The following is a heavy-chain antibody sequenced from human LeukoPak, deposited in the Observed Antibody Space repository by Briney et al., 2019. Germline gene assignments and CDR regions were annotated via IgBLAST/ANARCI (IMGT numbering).Heavy chain of an antibody. D-gene: IGHD3-16*02. V-gene: IGHV3-30*02. CDR3: AKVGSYYDYVWGSYRPDEFDY. Sequence: GGSLRLSCAASGFTFSSYGMHWVRQAPGKGLEWVAFIRYDGSNKYYADSVKGRFTISRDNSKNTLYLQMNSLRAEDTAVYYCAKVGSYYDYVWGSYRPDEFDYWGQGTLVTVSS. J-gene: IGHJ4*02. CDR2: IRYDGSNK. CDR1: GFTFSSYG.